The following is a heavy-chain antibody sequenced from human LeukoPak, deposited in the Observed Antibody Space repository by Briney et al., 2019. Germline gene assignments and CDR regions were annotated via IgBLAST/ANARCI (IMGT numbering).Heavy chain of an antibody. J-gene: IGHJ3*02. CDR2: IYYSGST. Sequence: SETLSLTCTVSGGSISSYYWSWIRQPPGKGLEWIGYIYYSGSTNYNPSLKSRVTISVDTSKNQFSLKLSSVTAADTAVYYCARSSYYDYVWGSYLGAFDIWGQGTMVTVSS. CDR1: GGSISSYY. CDR3: ARSSYYDYVWGSYLGAFDI. D-gene: IGHD3-16*02. V-gene: IGHV4-59*08.